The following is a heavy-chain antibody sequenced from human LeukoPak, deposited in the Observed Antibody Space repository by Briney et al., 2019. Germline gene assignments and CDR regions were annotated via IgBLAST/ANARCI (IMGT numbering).Heavy chain of an antibody. J-gene: IGHJ4*02. D-gene: IGHD1-20*01. Sequence: GGSLRLSCAASAFSFGDCNMNWVRLAPGKGLEWVSSITSTGSYIYYADSVKGRFTISRDNAKNSLFLQMNSLRAEDTAVYYCARSDGITGTTHDWGQGTLVTVSS. CDR2: ITSTGSYI. CDR1: AFSFGDCN. CDR3: ARSDGITGTTHD. V-gene: IGHV3-21*04.